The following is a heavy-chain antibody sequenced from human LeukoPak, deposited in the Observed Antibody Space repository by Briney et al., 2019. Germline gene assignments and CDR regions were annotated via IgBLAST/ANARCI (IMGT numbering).Heavy chain of an antibody. CDR2: IYPGDSDT. Sequence: GESLKISCQGSGYSLICHWIGWVRQMPGKGLEWMGNIYPGDSDTRYSPSFQGHVTISVDKSTSTAYLQWSGLRASDTAMYYCARLRLGKTWFFDLWGQGTLVTVSS. CDR1: GYSLICHW. J-gene: IGHJ5*01. CDR3: ARLRLGKTWFFDL. D-gene: IGHD7-27*01. V-gene: IGHV5-51*01.